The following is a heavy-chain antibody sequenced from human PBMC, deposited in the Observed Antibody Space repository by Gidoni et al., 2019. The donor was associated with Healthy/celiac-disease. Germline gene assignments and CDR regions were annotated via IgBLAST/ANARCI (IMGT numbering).Heavy chain of an antibody. D-gene: IGHD2-21*01. Sequence: QVQLQESGPGLVKPSQTLSLTCTVSGGSISSGGYYCSWIRQHPGKGLEWIGDIYYSGRTYYNPSLKSRVTISVDTSKNQFSLKLSSVTAADTAVYYCARCGGDQEYYYYYGMDVWGQGTTVTVSS. CDR1: GGSISSGGYY. V-gene: IGHV4-31*03. J-gene: IGHJ6*02. CDR2: IYYSGRT. CDR3: ARCGGDQEYYYYYGMDV.